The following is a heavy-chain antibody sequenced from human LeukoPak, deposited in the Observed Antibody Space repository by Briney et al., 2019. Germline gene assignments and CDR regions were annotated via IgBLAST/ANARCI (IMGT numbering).Heavy chain of an antibody. J-gene: IGHJ4*02. Sequence: GESLRLSCAASGFTFSSYSMNWVRQAPGKGLEWVSSISSSSSYIYYADSVKGRFTISRDNAKNSLYLQMNSLRAEDTAVYYCARAARAVALDYWGQGTLVTVSS. CDR1: GFTFSSYS. D-gene: IGHD6-19*01. V-gene: IGHV3-21*06. CDR3: ARAARAVALDY. CDR2: ISSSSSYI.